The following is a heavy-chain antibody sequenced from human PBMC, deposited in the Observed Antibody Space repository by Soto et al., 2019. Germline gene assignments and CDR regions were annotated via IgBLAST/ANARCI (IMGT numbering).Heavy chain of an antibody. CDR3: ARHLPPVAAGPFDY. CDR2: IYYSGRT. J-gene: IGHJ4*02. Sequence: QLQLQESGPGPVKPSETLSLICTVSGGSISSSSYCWGWIRQPPGKGLEWIGSIYYSGRTYYNPCPTSRVTSSVDPSKDPFSRNLRSVTAADPAVYYWARHLPPVAAGPFDYWGQGSLVTVSS. D-gene: IGHD2-15*01. V-gene: IGHV4-39*01. CDR1: GGSISSSSYC.